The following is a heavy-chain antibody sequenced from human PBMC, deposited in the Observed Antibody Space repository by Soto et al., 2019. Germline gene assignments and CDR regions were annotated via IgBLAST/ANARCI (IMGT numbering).Heavy chain of an antibody. J-gene: IGHJ2*01. CDR1: GFTFSSYG. Sequence: QVQLVESGGGVVQPGRSLRLSCAASGFTFSSYGMHWVRQAPGKGLEWVAVIWYDGSNKYYADSVKGRFTISRDNSKNTLYLQTNSLRAEDTAVYYCARSVAGDWYFDLWGRGTLLTVSS. V-gene: IGHV3-33*01. CDR2: IWYDGSNK. D-gene: IGHD6-19*01. CDR3: ARSVAGDWYFDL.